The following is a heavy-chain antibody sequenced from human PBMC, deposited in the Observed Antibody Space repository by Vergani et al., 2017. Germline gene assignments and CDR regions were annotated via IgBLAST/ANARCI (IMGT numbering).Heavy chain of an antibody. D-gene: IGHD3-16*02. J-gene: IGHJ4*02. V-gene: IGHV1-8*01. CDR1: GYTFTNYD. Sequence: QVQLVQSGAEVKKPGASVKVSCKASGYTFTNYDIYWVRQATGQGLEWMGWMNPNSGNTGYAQKFQGRVTMTRNTSISTAYMELSSLRSEDTAVYYCAREGFYDYVWGSYRLRGGYYFDYWGQGTLVTVSS. CDR3: AREGFYDYVWGSYRLRGGYYFDY. CDR2: MNPNSGNT.